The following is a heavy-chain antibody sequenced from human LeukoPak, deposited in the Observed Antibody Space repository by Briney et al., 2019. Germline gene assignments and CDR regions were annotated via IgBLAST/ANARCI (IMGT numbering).Heavy chain of an antibody. V-gene: IGHV4-4*07. CDR3: ARDAAEEVADRTYYFDY. J-gene: IGHJ4*02. CDR2: IYTSGST. Sequence: PSETLSLTCTVSGGSISSYYWSWIRQPAGKGLEWIGRIYTSGSTNYNPSLKSRVTMSVDTSKNQFSLELSSVTAADTAVYYCARDAAEEVADRTYYFDYWGQGTLVTVSS. CDR1: GGSISSYY. D-gene: IGHD6-19*01.